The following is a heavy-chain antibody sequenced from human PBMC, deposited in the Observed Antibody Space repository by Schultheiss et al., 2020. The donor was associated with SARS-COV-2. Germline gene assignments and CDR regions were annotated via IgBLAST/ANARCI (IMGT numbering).Heavy chain of an antibody. CDR3: ARCSSGYYGFDS. V-gene: IGHV4-38-2*01. J-gene: IGHJ4*02. Sequence: SETLSLTCAVSGYSISSGYYWGWIRQPPGKDLEWVGYIFYSGNTDYNPSLKSRLTISVDTSKNQFSLKLRSVTAADTAVYFCARCSSGYYGFDSWGQGTLVTVSS. CDR2: IFYSGNT. D-gene: IGHD3-22*01. CDR1: GYSISSGYY.